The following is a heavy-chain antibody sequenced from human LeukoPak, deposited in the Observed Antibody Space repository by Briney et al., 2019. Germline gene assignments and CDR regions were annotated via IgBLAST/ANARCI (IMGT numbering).Heavy chain of an antibody. CDR2: IRYDGSNK. Sequence: PGGSLRLSCAASGFTFDDYAMSWVRQPPGKGLEWVAFIRYDGSNKYYADSVKGRFTISRDNSKNTLYLQMNSLRAEDTAVYYCAKSHIAWQLADWFDPWGQGTLVTVSS. D-gene: IGHD6-13*01. CDR3: AKSHIAWQLADWFDP. V-gene: IGHV3-30*02. CDR1: GFTFDDYA. J-gene: IGHJ5*02.